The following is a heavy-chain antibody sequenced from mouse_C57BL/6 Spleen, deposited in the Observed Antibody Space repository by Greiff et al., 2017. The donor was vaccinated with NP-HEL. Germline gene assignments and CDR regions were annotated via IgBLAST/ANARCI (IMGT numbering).Heavy chain of an antibody. V-gene: IGHV1-50*01. CDR1: GYTFTSYW. CDR3: ARWEDAWFAY. D-gene: IGHD4-1*01. J-gene: IGHJ3*01. Sequence: QVQLQQPGAELVKPGASVKLSCKASGYTFTSYWMQWVKQRPGQGLEWIGEIDPSDSYTNYNQKFKGKATLTVDTSSSTAYMQLSSLTSADSAVYYCARWEDAWFAYWGQGTLVTVSA. CDR2: IDPSDSYT.